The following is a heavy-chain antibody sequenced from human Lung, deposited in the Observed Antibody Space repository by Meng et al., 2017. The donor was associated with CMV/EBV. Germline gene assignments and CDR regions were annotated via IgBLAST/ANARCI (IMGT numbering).Heavy chain of an antibody. Sequence: QGPLRESGPALVKPSVTLSLTCAVSGDSITNHNWWAWVRQPPGKGLEWIGEIPHRGSSTYNPSLKSRVSMSIDKSKNQFSLKLTSVTAADTAVYHCLRRSGGSVWGQGTLVTVSS. V-gene: IGHV4-4*02. J-gene: IGHJ1*01. CDR2: IPHRGSS. CDR1: GDSITNHNW. D-gene: IGHD3-10*01. CDR3: LRRSGGSV.